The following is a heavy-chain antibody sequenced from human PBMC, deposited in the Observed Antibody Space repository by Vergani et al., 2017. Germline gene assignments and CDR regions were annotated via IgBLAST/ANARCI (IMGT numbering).Heavy chain of an antibody. CDR1: GFTFSDYY. V-gene: IGHV3-11*06. D-gene: IGHD2-15*01. J-gene: IGHJ4*02. Sequence: QVQLVESGGGLVKPGGSLRLSCAASGFTFSDYYMSWIRQAPGKGLEWVSYISSSSSYTNYADSVKGRFTISRDNAKNSLYLQMNSLRAEDTAVYYCARDPSAAPSAYYFDYWGQGTLVTVSS. CDR3: ARDPSAAPSAYYFDY. CDR2: ISSSSSYT.